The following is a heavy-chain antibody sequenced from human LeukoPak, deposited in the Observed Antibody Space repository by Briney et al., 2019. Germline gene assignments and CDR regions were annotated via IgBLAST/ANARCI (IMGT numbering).Heavy chain of an antibody. CDR2: IWYDGSNK. CDR1: GFTFSSYG. CDR3: AKDRAGTTLDY. J-gene: IGHJ4*02. D-gene: IGHD1-1*01. V-gene: IGHV3-33*06. Sequence: PGGSLRLSCAASGFTFSSYGMHWVRQAPGKGLEWVAVIWYDGSNKYYADSVKGRFTISRDNSKNTLYLQMNSLRAEDTAVYYCAKDRAGTTLDYWGQGTLVTVSS.